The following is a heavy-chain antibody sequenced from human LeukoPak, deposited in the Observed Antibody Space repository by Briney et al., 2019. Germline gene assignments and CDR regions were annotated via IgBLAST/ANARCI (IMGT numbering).Heavy chain of an antibody. D-gene: IGHD6-19*01. J-gene: IGHJ4*02. CDR1: GGSISSYH. V-gene: IGHV4-39*07. CDR2: IYYSGST. Sequence: PSETLSLTCTVSGGSISSYHWSWIRQPPGKGLEWIGSIYYSGSTYYNPSLKSRVTISVDTSKNQFSLKLSSVTAADTAVYYCARSSGWPGLLDYWGQGTLVTVSS. CDR3: ARSSGWPGLLDY.